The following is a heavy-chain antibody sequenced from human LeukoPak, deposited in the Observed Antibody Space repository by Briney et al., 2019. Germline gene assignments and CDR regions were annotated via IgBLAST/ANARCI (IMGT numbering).Heavy chain of an antibody. CDR3: AKDLVAVAGPIDY. CDR2: ISGSGGST. D-gene: IGHD6-19*01. CDR1: GFTFSSYS. V-gene: IGHV3-23*01. J-gene: IGHJ4*02. Sequence: PGGSLRLSCAASGFTFSSYSMNWVRQAPGKGLEWVPAISGSGGSTYYADSVKGRFTISRDNSKNTLYLQMNSLRAEDTAVYYCAKDLVAVAGPIDYWGQGTLVTVSS.